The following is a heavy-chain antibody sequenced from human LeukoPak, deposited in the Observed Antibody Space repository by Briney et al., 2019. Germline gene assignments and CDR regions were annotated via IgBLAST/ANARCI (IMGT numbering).Heavy chain of an antibody. CDR3: ARVPLSWIKLWGYFDY. CDR2: SYHSWST. D-gene: IGHD5-18*01. V-gene: IGHV4-38-2*02. Sequence: PSETLSLACTVSGYSISSGYYWGWIRQPPGKGLEGIGSSYHSWSTYYNPSLRSRVTISVDTSKHQLHLKLSSVTGADTAVYYCARVPLSWIKLWGYFDYWGQGTLLTVPS. CDR1: GYSISSGYY. J-gene: IGHJ4*02.